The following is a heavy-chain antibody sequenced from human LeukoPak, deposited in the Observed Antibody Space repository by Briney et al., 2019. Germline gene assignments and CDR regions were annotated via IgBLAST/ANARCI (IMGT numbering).Heavy chain of an antibody. CDR2: ISGSGGTT. J-gene: IGHJ4*02. D-gene: IGHD6-6*01. Sequence: GGSLRLSCAASGFTFSSYAMSWVRQAPGKGLQWVSAISGSGGTTYYADSVKGRFTISRDNSKNTLYLQMNSLRAEDTAVYYCAKDSSSSLHFDYWGQGTLVTVSS. V-gene: IGHV3-23*01. CDR3: AKDSSSSLHFDY. CDR1: GFTFSSYA.